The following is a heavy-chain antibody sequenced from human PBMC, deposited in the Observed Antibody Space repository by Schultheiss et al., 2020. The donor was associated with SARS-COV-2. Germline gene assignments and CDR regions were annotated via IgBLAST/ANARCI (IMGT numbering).Heavy chain of an antibody. Sequence: SETLSLTCTVSGGSISGYYWSWIRQHPGKGLEWIGYIYYSGSTNYNPSLKSRVTISVDTSKNQFSLKLSSVTAADTAVYYCARGSIGSSGEDFDYWGQGTLVTVSS. CDR2: IYYSGST. D-gene: IGHD3-10*01. J-gene: IGHJ4*02. CDR3: ARGSIGSSGEDFDY. V-gene: IGHV4-59*12. CDR1: GGSISGYY.